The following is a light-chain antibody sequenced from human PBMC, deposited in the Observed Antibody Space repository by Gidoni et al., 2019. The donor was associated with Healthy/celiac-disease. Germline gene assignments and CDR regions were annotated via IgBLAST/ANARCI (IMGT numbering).Light chain of an antibody. V-gene: IGLV2-14*03. CDR3: SSYTSSSTLVV. J-gene: IGLJ2*01. CDR2: DVS. Sequence: QSALTQPASVSGSPGQSITISCTGTSSDVGGYNYVSWYQQHPGKAPKLMIYDVSNRPSGVSNRFSGSKSGNTASLTISGLQAEDEADYYYSSYTSSSTLVVFG. CDR1: SSDVGGYNY.